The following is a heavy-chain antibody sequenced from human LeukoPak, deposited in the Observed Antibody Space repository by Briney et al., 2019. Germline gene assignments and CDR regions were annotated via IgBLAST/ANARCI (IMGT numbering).Heavy chain of an antibody. CDR2: IYYSGST. CDR3: ARSPAPYYYDSSSDAFDI. Sequence: PSETLSLTCTVSGGSISSGGYYWSWIRQHPGKGLEWIGYIYYSGSTYYNPSLKSRVTISVDTSKTQFSLKLSSVTAADTAVYYCARSPAPYYYDSSSDAFDIWGQGTMVTVSS. CDR1: GGSISSGGYY. J-gene: IGHJ3*02. V-gene: IGHV4-31*03. D-gene: IGHD3-22*01.